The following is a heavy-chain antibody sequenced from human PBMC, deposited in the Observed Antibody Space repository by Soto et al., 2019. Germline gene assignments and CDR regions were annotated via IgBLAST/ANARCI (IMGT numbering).Heavy chain of an antibody. CDR1: GFTFTSSA. CDR2: IVVGSGNT. CDR3: AAGYSSGWLDY. Sequence: ASVKVSGKASGFTFTSSAVQWVRQARGQRLEWIGWIVVGSGNTNYAQKFQERVTITRDMSTSTAYLELSSLRSEDTAVYYCAAGYSSGWLDYWGQGTLVTVSS. D-gene: IGHD6-19*01. J-gene: IGHJ4*02. V-gene: IGHV1-58*01.